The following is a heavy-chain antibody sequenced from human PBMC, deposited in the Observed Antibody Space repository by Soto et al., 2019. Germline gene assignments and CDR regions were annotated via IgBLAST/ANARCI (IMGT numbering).Heavy chain of an antibody. CDR2: IWYDGSNK. Sequence: LRLSCAASGXTFSSYGMHWVRQAPGKGLEWVAVIWYDGSNKYYADSVKGRFTISRDNSKNTLYLQMNSLRAEDTAVYYCAREIAVAGTYYYYYGMDVWGQGTTVTVSS. CDR1: GXTFSSYG. J-gene: IGHJ6*02. D-gene: IGHD6-19*01. CDR3: AREIAVAGTYYYYYGMDV. V-gene: IGHV3-33*01.